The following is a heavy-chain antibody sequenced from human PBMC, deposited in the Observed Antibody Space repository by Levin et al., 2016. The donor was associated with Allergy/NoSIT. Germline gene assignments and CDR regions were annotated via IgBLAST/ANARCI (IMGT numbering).Heavy chain of an antibody. V-gene: IGHV1-58*01. J-gene: IGHJ4*02. CDR1: GFTFTSSA. Sequence: SVKVSCKASGFTFTSSAVQWVRQARGQRLEWIGWIVVGSGNTNYAQKFQERVTITRDMSTSTAYMELSSLRSEDTAVYYCAAEYCSGGSCYLDYWGQGTLVTVSS. D-gene: IGHD2-15*01. CDR2: IVVGSGNT. CDR3: AAEYCSGGSCYLDY.